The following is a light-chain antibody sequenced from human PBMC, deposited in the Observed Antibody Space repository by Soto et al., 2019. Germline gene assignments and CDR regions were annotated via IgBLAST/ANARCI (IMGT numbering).Light chain of an antibody. CDR1: FSNIGAGYG. CDR2: ANT. CDR3: SSYTSSSTPYV. J-gene: IGLJ1*01. V-gene: IGLV1-40*01. Sequence: QSVLTQPPSVSGAPGQTVTISCTGRFSNIGAGYGVHWYQQLPGAPPKLLIYANTNRPSGVPDRFSGSKSGTSASLAITGLQAEDEADYYCSSYTSSSTPYVFGTGTKVTVL.